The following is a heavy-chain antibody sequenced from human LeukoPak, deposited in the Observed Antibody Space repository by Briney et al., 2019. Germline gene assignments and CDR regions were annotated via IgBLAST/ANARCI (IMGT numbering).Heavy chain of an antibody. V-gene: IGHV1-18*01. CDR1: GYTFTSYG. D-gene: IGHD6-19*01. CDR3: ATGSSGWYPKYYFDY. CDR2: ISAYNGNT. Sequence: GASVKVSCKASGYTFTSYGISWVRQAPGQGLEWMGWISAYNGNTNYAQKLQGRVTMTTDTSTDTAYMELSSLRSEDTAVYYCATGSSGWYPKYYFDYWGQGTLVTVSS. J-gene: IGHJ4*02.